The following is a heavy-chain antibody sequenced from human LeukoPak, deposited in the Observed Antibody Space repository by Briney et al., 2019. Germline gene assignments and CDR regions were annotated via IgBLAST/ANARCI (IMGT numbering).Heavy chain of an antibody. J-gene: IGHJ4*02. Sequence: ESRGSLRLSCAASGFSFGFYGLHWVRQAPGKGLEWVAFIRTDGSIDYYADSVRGRFTISRDNAKNTLYLQMNSLRAEDAALYYCAKDRPEAYFDYWGQGTLVTVSS. CDR3: AKDRPEAYFDY. V-gene: IGHV3-30*02. CDR2: IRTDGSID. CDR1: GFSFGFYG. D-gene: IGHD2-2*01.